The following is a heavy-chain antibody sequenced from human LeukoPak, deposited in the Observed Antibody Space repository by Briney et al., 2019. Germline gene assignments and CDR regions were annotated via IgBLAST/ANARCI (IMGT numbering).Heavy chain of an antibody. V-gene: IGHV1-18*01. D-gene: IGHD5-24*01. CDR3: ARDSSRGVATIY. J-gene: IGHJ4*02. CDR1: GYTYTSYG. CDR2: ISAYNGNT. Sequence: ASVKVSCKASGYTYTSYGISWVRQAPGQGLEWMGWISAYNGNTNYAQKLQGRVTMTTDTSTSTAYMELRSLRSDDTAVYYCARDSSRGVATIYWGQGPRVTVSS.